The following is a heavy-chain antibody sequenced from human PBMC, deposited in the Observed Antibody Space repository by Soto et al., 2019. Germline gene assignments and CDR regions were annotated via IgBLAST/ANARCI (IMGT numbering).Heavy chain of an antibody. CDR2: ISYGGGTT. D-gene: IGHD3-22*01. J-gene: IGHJ4*02. Sequence: GGSLRLSCAASEFTFSKYARSWVRQAPGKGLKWVSAISYGGGTTYYADSVKGRFTISRDNSKNTLYPQMNSLRAEDTAVYYCAKNPGYYYDSTGYHFDYWGQGT. V-gene: IGHV3-23*01. CDR1: EFTFSKYA. CDR3: AKNPGYYYDSTGYHFDY.